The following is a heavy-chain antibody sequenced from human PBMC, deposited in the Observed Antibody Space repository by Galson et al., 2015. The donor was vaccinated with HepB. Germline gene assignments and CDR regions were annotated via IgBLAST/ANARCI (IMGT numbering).Heavy chain of an antibody. J-gene: IGHJ6*02. CDR2: ISWHSSTI. Sequence: SLRLSCAASGFTFDDYAMHWVRQAPGKGLEWVSSISWHSSTIAYADSVKGRFTISEDTSKNQFSLNLSSMTAADTAVYYCARHRNYDFWTDYHFTMDVWGQGTTVTVSS. CDR3: ARHRNYDFWTDYHFTMDV. CDR1: GFTFDDYA. D-gene: IGHD3-3*01. V-gene: IGHV3-9*01.